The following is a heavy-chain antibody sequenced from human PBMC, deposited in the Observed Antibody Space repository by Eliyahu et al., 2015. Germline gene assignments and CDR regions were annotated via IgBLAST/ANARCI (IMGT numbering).Heavy chain of an antibody. CDR3: ASTGNSIELRYFDWPPVY. Sequence: QVQLQESGPGLVKPSETLSLTCTVSGGSXXSYYWXXXRQPPGKGLEWIGYIXYSXSTNYNPSLKSRVTISVDTSKNQFSLKLSSVTAADTAVYYCASTGNSIELRYFDWPPVYWGQGTLVTVSS. D-gene: IGHD3-9*01. CDR1: GGSXXSYY. V-gene: IGHV4-59*08. CDR2: IXYSXST. J-gene: IGHJ4*02.